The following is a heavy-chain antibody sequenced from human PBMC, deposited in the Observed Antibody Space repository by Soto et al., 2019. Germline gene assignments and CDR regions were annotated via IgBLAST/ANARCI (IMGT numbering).Heavy chain of an antibody. D-gene: IGHD3-9*01. CDR1: GYTFTSYD. CDR3: ARGRLNYDILTGYRRYFDY. J-gene: IGHJ4*02. CDR2: MNPNSGNT. Sequence: ASVKVSCKASGYTFTSYDINWVRQATGQGLEWMGWMNPNSGNTGYAQKFQGRFTMTRNTSISTAYMELSSLRSEDTAVYYCARGRLNYDILTGYRRYFDYWGQGTLVPVSS. V-gene: IGHV1-8*01.